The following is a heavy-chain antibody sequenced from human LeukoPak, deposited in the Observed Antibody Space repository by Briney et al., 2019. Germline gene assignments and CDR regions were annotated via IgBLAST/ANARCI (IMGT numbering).Heavy chain of an antibody. CDR2: IYYSGST. D-gene: IGHD4-17*01. V-gene: IGHV4-39*01. CDR3: ARHPNYGFFDY. CDR1: GGSISSSSYY. J-gene: IGHJ4*02. Sequence: SETLSLTCTVSGGSISSSSYYWGWIRQPPGKGLEWIGSIYYSGSTYYNPSLKSQVTISVDTSKNQFSLKLSSVTAADTAVYYCARHPNYGFFDYWGQGTLVTVSS.